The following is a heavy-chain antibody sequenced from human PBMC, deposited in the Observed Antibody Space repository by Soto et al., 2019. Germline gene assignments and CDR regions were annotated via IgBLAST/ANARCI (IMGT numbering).Heavy chain of an antibody. CDR1: GFTFSTYF. J-gene: IGHJ4*02. CDR3: AKVSPAVTTSLLLDY. V-gene: IGHV3-30*02. CDR2: IWYDGSKK. Sequence: GGSLILSCAAAGFTFSTYFIHWVRQAPGKGLEWLAVIWYDGSKKYYADSVQGRFTISRDNSKNTGYLQMNSLRAEDTAVYYCAKVSPAVTTSLLLDYWGQGTLVTVSS. D-gene: IGHD4-4*01.